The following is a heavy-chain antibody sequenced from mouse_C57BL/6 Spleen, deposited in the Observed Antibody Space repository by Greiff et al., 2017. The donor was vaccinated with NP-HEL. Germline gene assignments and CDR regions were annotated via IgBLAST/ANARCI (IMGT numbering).Heavy chain of an antibody. CDR3: ARDYGSSYYAMDY. D-gene: IGHD1-1*01. CDR2: IDPEDGET. V-gene: IGHV14-2*01. J-gene: IGHJ4*01. Sequence: VQLQQSGAELVKPGASVKLSCTASGFNIKDYYMHWVKQRTEQGLEWIGRIDPEDGETKYAPKFKGKATITADTSSNTAYLQLSSLTSEDTAVYYCARDYGSSYYAMDYWGQGTSVTVSS. CDR1: GFNIKDYY.